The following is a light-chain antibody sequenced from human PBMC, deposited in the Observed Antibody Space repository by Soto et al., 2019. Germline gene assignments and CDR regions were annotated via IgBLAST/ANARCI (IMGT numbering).Light chain of an antibody. J-gene: IGKJ5*01. CDR1: QSVSTF. CDR2: DAS. V-gene: IGKV3-11*01. Sequence: EIVLTQSPATLSFSPLERGILXLMASQSVSTFLAWFQQKPGQPPRLLIYDASNRATGIPARFSGSGSGTDFTLTISSLEPEDFAVYYCQQRSNWPPTFGQGTRLEI. CDR3: QQRSNWPPT.